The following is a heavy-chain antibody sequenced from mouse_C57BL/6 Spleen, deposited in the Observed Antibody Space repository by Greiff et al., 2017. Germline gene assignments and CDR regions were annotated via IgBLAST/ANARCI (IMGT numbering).Heavy chain of an antibody. Sequence: EVKVVESGGGLVQPKGSLKLSCAASGFTFNTYAMHWVRQAPGKGLEWVARIRSKSSNYATYYADSVKDRFTISRDDSQSMLYLQMNNLKTEDTAMYYCVRDGYYSNYVGYFDVWGTGTTVTVSS. D-gene: IGHD2-5*01. J-gene: IGHJ1*03. CDR3: VRDGYYSNYVGYFDV. CDR2: IRSKSSNYAT. V-gene: IGHV10-3*01. CDR1: GFTFNTYA.